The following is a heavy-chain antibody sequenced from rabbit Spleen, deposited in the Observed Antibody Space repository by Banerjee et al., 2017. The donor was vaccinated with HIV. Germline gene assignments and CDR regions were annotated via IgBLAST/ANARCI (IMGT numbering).Heavy chain of an antibody. CDR2: IILGGRT. D-gene: IGHD3-3*01. J-gene: IGHJ6*02. Sequence: QSVAESGGHLVTPGTPLTLTCAVSGIDLNTYATTWVRQAPGKGLEWLGIIILGGRTYYAGWAKGRFTISRTSTKGDLKITSPTTEDTATYSCVRDSYSFADYLGYFDTWGPGTLVTVS. V-gene: IGHV1S69*01. CDR1: GIDLNTYA. CDR3: VRDSYSFADYLGYFDT.